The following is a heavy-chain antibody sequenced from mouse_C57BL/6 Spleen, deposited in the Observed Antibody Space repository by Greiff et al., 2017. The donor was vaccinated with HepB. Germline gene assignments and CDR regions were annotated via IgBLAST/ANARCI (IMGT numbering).Heavy chain of an antibody. CDR3: ARSYGSSYVFAY. CDR1: GYSITSGYY. Sequence: EVQLQQSGPGLVKPSQSLSLTCSVTGYSITSGYYWNWIRQFPGNKLEWMGYISYDGSNNYNPSLKNRISITRDTSKNQFFLKLNSVTTEDTATYYCARSYGSSYVFAYWGQGTLVTVSA. V-gene: IGHV3-6*01. J-gene: IGHJ3*01. D-gene: IGHD1-1*01. CDR2: ISYDGSN.